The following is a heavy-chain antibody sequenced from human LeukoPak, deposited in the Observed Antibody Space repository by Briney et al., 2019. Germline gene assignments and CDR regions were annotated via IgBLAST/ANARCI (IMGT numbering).Heavy chain of an antibody. CDR1: GFSFTSYA. CDR3: AKDQAFDWFYNYYGMDV. V-gene: IGHV3-23*01. J-gene: IGHJ6*02. CDR2: IGSSGNST. Sequence: GGSLRLSCAASGFSFTSYALSGGRRAPGRGLEGGSAIGSSGNSTHYADSVKGRFTISRDNSKNTLYLQMNSLRAEDTAVYYCAKDQAFDWFYNYYGMDVWGLGTTVIVSS. D-gene: IGHD3-9*01.